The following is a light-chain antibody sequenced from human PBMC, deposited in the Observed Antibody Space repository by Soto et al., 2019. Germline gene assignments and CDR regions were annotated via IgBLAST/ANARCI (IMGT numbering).Light chain of an antibody. Sequence: QSVLTQPASVSGSPGQSINVSCTGASSDVANDKFVSWYQQHPGKAPKLMIYEGTKRPSGVSDRFSASKSGDTASLTISGLQAEDEAYLCCCSYAQSDTHNYVFGTGPKATVL. CDR3: CSYAQSDTHNYV. CDR2: EGT. J-gene: IGLJ1*01. V-gene: IGLV2-23*01. CDR1: SSDVANDKF.